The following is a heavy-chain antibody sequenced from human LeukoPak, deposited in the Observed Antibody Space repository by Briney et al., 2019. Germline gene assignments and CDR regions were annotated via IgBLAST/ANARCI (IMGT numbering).Heavy chain of an antibody. V-gene: IGHV3-9*01. CDR2: ISWNSGSI. CDR3: ARNDDVFDI. CDR1: GFTFDDYA. D-gene: IGHD1-1*01. J-gene: IGHJ3*02. Sequence: GGSLRLSCAASGFTFDDYAMHWVRQAPGKGLEWVSGISWNSGSIGYADSVKGRFTISRDNAKNSLYLQMTSLRAEDTAVYYCARNDDVFDIWGQGTMVTVSS.